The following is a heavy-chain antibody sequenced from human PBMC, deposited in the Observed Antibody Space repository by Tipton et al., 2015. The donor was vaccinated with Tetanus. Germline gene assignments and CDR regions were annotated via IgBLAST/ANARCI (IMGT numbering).Heavy chain of an antibody. J-gene: IGHJ4*02. D-gene: IGHD3-3*01. V-gene: IGHV4-61*08. CDR3: ARANYEFPKKGPFDS. CDR1: GGSVRGGDYQ. Sequence: TLSLTCTISGGSVRGGDYQWNWIRQTPGKGLEWLAYISYSGRTNSNYSLKSRITVSQDTSKNQFSLKLTSVTAADTAAYYCARANYEFPKKGPFDSWGRGTLVIVSS. CDR2: ISYSGRT.